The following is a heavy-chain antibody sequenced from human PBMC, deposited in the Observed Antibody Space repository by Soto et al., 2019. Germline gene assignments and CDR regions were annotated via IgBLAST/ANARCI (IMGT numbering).Heavy chain of an antibody. D-gene: IGHD3-10*01. CDR1: GIPVSSNY. CDR3: ARDGPYYYASRMAV. CDR2: LHSGGDT. V-gene: IGHV3-53*04. Sequence: EVQLVESGGGLVQPGGSLRLSCVASGIPVSSNYMTWVRQAPGKGLEWVSVLHSGGDTYYANSVKGRFTISRHDSTNTLFLQMNSLTAEDTAVYYCARDGPYYYASRMAVWGQGTTVTVSS. J-gene: IGHJ6*02.